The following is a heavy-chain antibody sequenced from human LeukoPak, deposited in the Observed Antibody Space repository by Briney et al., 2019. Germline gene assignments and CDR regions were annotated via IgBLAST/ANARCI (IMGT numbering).Heavy chain of an antibody. CDR3: VRLVGGDIDY. V-gene: IGHV4-34*01. CDR2: INHSGST. J-gene: IGHJ4*02. CDR1: GGSFSGYS. Sequence: SETLSLTCAVYGGSFSGYSWSWIRQPPGKGLEWIGEINHSGSTNYNPSLKSRVTISVDTSKNQFSLKLSSVTAADTAVYYCVRLVGGDIDYWGQGTLVTVSS. D-gene: IGHD5-12*01.